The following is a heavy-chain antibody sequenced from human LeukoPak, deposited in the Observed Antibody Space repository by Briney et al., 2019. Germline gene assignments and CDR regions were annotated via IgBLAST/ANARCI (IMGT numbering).Heavy chain of an antibody. V-gene: IGHV6-1*01. J-gene: IGHJ5*02. Sequence: SQTLSLTCAISGDSVSSNDASWNWIRQSPSRGLEWLGRTFYRSKWYYDYEASLKSRITINPDTSKNQFSLQLNSVTPEDTAMYYCAREVAMIRGVENWFDRWGQGTLVTVSS. CDR2: TFYRSKWYY. CDR1: GDSVSSNDAS. D-gene: IGHD3-10*01. CDR3: AREVAMIRGVENWFDR.